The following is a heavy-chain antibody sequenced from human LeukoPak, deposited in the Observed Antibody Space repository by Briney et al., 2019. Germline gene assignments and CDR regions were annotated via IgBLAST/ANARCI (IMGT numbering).Heavy chain of an antibody. Sequence: HPGGSLRLSCAASGFTFSTYAMTWVRQAPGKGLEWVSSISGSGDSTNNADSVKGRFTISRDNSKNTLYLQMNSLRAEDTAVYYCARASIYGDELGAFDIWGQGTMVTVSS. CDR2: ISGSGDST. D-gene: IGHD4-17*01. CDR3: ARASIYGDELGAFDI. CDR1: GFTFSTYA. J-gene: IGHJ3*02. V-gene: IGHV3-23*01.